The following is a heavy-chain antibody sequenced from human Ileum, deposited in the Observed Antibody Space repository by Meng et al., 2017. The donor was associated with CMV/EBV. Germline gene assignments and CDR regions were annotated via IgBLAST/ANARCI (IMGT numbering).Heavy chain of an antibody. J-gene: IGHJ5*02. D-gene: IGHD6-6*01. CDR2: IHGGGGK. V-gene: IGHV2-5*02. CDR1: VFSLTTNVES. Sequence: QITLKDSGSTTLKPTQTLPPTCTFSVFSLTTNVESGGWIRQPPGKALEWLALIHGGGGKQYSPSLQSRLTATRDTSKNQVVLTMTNMDPVDTATYYCVHRYSSSSGQVSWGQGTLVTVPS. CDR3: VHRYSSSSGQVS.